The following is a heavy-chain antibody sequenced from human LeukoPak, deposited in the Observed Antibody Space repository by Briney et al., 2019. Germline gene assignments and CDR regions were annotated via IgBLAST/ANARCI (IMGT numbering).Heavy chain of an antibody. D-gene: IGHD2-15*01. CDR2: ISDTGNT. CDR1: GFTFRNAW. J-gene: IGHJ4*02. Sequence: GGSLRLSCAASGFTFRNAWMSWVRQAPGKGLEWVSAISDTGNTYHADSVKGRFTISRDSSKNTLFLQMNRLRPEDAAVYYCAKAPVTTCRGAFCYPFDYWGLGTLVTVSS. V-gene: IGHV3-23*01. CDR3: AKAPVTTCRGAFCYPFDY.